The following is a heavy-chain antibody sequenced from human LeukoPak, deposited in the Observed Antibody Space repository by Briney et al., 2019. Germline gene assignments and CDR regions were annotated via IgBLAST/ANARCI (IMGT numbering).Heavy chain of an antibody. V-gene: IGHV1-18*01. CDR1: GYTFTSYG. J-gene: IGHJ4*02. D-gene: IGHD3-22*01. Sequence: ASLKLSCKASGYTFTSYGISWVRQAPGQGLEWMGWISAYNGNTNYAQKLQGRVTMTTDTSTSTAYMELRSLRSDDTAVYYGARGGSSGYYFDYWGQGTLVTVSS. CDR2: ISAYNGNT. CDR3: ARGGSSGYYFDY.